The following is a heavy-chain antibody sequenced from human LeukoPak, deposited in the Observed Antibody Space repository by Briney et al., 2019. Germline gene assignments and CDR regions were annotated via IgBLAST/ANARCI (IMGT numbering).Heavy chain of an antibody. CDR2: IIPIFGTA. V-gene: IGHV1-69*06. J-gene: IGHJ4*02. D-gene: IGHD2-15*01. CDR1: GGTFSSYA. Sequence: SVKVSCKASGGTFSSYAISWVRQAPGQGLEWMGGIIPIFGTANYAQKFQGRVTITADKSTSTAYMELSSLRSEDTAVYYCANTPRRGYCSGGSCNDYWGQGTLVTVSS. CDR3: ANTPRRGYCSGGSCNDY.